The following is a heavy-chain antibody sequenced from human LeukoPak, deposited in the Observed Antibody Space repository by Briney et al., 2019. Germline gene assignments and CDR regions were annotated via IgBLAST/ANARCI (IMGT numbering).Heavy chain of an antibody. J-gene: IGHJ4*02. Sequence: GGSLRLSCAASGFTFSSYAMSWVRQAPGKGLEWVSGISSGGGTYYADSVQGRFTISRDNSKTTVYLHMNSLRAEDTAVYYCARDSDSGYGPFASWGQGTLVTVSS. CDR1: GFTFSSYA. CDR2: ISSGGGT. D-gene: IGHD5-12*01. V-gene: IGHV3-23*01. CDR3: ARDSDSGYGPFAS.